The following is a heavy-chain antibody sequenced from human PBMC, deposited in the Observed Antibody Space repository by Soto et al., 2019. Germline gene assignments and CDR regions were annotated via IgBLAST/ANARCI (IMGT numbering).Heavy chain of an antibody. CDR3: ARVGPYSGYDFDY. V-gene: IGHV4-59*01. Sequence: SETLSLTCTVSGGSISSYYWSWIRQPPGKGLEWIGYIYYSGSTNYNPSLKSRVTISVDTSKYQFSLKLSSVTAADTAVYYCARVGPYSGYDFDYWGQGTLVTVSS. D-gene: IGHD5-12*01. J-gene: IGHJ4*02. CDR2: IYYSGST. CDR1: GGSISSYY.